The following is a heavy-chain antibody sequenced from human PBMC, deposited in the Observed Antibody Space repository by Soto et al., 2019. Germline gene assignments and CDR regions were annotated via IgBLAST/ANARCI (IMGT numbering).Heavy chain of an antibody. D-gene: IGHD2-15*01. CDR1: GFTFSSYG. J-gene: IGHJ6*02. CDR3: ARGDLMLRYYYYYGMDV. Sequence: GGSLRLSCAASGFTFSSYGMHWVRQAPGKGLEWVAVIWYDGSNKYYADSVKGRFTISRDHSKNTLYLQMNSLRAEDTAVYYCARGDLMLRYYYYYGMDVWGQGTTVTVSS. CDR2: IWYDGSNK. V-gene: IGHV3-33*01.